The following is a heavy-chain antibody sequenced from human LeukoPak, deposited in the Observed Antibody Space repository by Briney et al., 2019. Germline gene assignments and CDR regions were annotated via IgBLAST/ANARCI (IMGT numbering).Heavy chain of an antibody. CDR2: INHSGST. V-gene: IGHV4-34*01. D-gene: IGHD6-13*01. Sequence: ETLSLTCAVYGGSFSGYYWSWIRQPPGKGLEWIGEINHSGSTNYNPSLKSRVTISVDTSKNQFSLKLSSVTAADTAVYYCASAVSIAAAGTAYYWGQGTLVTVSS. CDR3: ASAVSIAAAGTAYY. J-gene: IGHJ4*02. CDR1: GGSFSGYY.